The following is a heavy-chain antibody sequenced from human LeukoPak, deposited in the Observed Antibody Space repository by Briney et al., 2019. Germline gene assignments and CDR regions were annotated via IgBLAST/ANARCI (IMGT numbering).Heavy chain of an antibody. Sequence: GGSLRLSCAASGFSFSSYSMNWVRQAPGKGLEWVSSISSSSSYIYYADSVKGRFTISRDNAKNSLYLQMNSLRAEDTAVYYCARWYYGSGSYYNSSWFDPWGQGTLVTVSS. CDR2: ISSSSSYI. CDR3: ARWYYGSGSYYNSSWFDP. V-gene: IGHV3-21*01. D-gene: IGHD3-10*01. J-gene: IGHJ5*02. CDR1: GFSFSSYS.